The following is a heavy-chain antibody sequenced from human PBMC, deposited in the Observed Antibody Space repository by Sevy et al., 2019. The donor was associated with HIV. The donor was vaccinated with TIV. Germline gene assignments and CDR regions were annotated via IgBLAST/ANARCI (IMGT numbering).Heavy chain of an antibody. J-gene: IGHJ4*02. D-gene: IGHD3-10*01. CDR2: ISSSSSTI. CDR3: ASPLPFYYGSGSEEFDY. V-gene: IGHV3-48*01. CDR1: GLTFSTYS. Sequence: GGSLRLSCAASGLTFSTYSMNWVRQAPGKRLEWVSYISSSSSTIYYADSVKGRFVISRDNAKNSLYLQMNSLRAEDTAVYYCASPLPFYYGSGSEEFDYWGRGTLVTVSS.